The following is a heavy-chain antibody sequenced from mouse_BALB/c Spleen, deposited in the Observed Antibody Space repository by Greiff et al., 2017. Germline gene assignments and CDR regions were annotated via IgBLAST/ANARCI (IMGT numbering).Heavy chain of an antibody. CDR1: GFTFSSYT. Sequence: EVQLVESGGGLVQPGGSLKLSCAASGFTFSSYTMSWVRQTPEKRLEWVACISNGGGSTYYPDTVKGRFTISRDNAKNTLYLQMSSLKSEDTAMYYCAKSTMITTAWFAYWGQGTLVTVSA. CDR3: AKSTMITTAWFAY. CDR2: ISNGGGST. D-gene: IGHD2-4*01. J-gene: IGHJ3*01. V-gene: IGHV5-12-2*01.